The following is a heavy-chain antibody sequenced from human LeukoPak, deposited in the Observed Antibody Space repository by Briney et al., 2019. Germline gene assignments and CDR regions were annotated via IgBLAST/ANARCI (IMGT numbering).Heavy chain of an antibody. V-gene: IGHV3-30*02. D-gene: IGHD3-9*01. CDR3: AKDLGTEYNIFDY. J-gene: IGHJ4*02. Sequence: GGSLRLSCATSEFTFSAYAMHWIRQAPGRGLEWVAFIRYGGNIKYYADSVKGRFTISRDNSKNTLYLQMNSLRPEDTAVYYCAKDLGTEYNIFDYWGQGTLVTVSS. CDR2: IRYGGNIK. CDR1: EFTFSAYA.